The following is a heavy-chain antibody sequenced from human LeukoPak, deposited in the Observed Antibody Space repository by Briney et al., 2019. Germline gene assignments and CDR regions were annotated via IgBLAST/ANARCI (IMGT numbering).Heavy chain of an antibody. D-gene: IGHD3-10*01. V-gene: IGHV3-30*18. CDR3: AKDGGSGNYYNPDY. Sequence: GGSLRLSCEASGFTFSDFGMHWVRQAPGKGLEWVAVVSADGSHKQYADSVKGRFTISRDNSKNTLYLQMNSLRAEDTAVYYCAKDGGSGNYYNPDYWGQGTLVTVSS. CDR1: GFTFSDFG. CDR2: VSADGSHK. J-gene: IGHJ4*02.